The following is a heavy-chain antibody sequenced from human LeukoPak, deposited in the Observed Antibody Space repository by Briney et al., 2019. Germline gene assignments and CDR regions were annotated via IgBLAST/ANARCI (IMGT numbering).Heavy chain of an antibody. V-gene: IGHV4-39*01. CDR1: GGSIRSSSYY. CDR2: IYYDGSP. J-gene: IGHJ3*02. CDR3: ARQVLDMTAMYAFDI. Sequence: SETLSLTCTASGGSIRSSSYYWGWIRQPPGKGLEWIGSIYYDGSPYYNPSLKSRVTISVDTSKNQFSLKVRSVTAADTAVYYCARQVLDMTAMYAFDIWGQGTIVTVSS. D-gene: IGHD2-21*02.